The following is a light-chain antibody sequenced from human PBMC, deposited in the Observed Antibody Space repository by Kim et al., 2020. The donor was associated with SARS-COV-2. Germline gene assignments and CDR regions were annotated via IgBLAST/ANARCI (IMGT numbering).Light chain of an antibody. CDR1: SSTIGAGYD. CDR3: QSYDSSLSGSV. Sequence: QRVTSSSTGSSSTIGAGYDVHWYQQLPGTAPNPLIYGNSNRPSGVPARFFGSKSGTSASLAITGLQAEDEADYYCQSYDSSLSGSVFGGGTQLTVL. J-gene: IGLJ3*02. CDR2: GNS. V-gene: IGLV1-40*01.